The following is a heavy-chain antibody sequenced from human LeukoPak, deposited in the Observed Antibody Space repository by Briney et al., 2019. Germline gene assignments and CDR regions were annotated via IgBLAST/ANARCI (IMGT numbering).Heavy chain of an antibody. J-gene: IGHJ4*02. CDR1: GFTFSSYW. CDR3: AGDNAWTRDY. CDR2: IKQDGSEK. V-gene: IGHV3-7*01. Sequence: GGSLRLSCVASGFTFSSYWMSWVRQAPGKGLEWVANIKQDGSEKYYVDSVKGRFTISRDNAKNSLYLQMNSLRAEDTAVYYCAGDNAWTRDYWGQGTLVTVSS. D-gene: IGHD3/OR15-3a*01.